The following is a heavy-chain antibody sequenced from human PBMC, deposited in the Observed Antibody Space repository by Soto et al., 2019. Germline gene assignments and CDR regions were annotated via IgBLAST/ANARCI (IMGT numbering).Heavy chain of an antibody. CDR2: INPTGGST. D-gene: IGHD1-1*01. V-gene: IGHV1-46*01. Sequence: ASVKVSCKASGYTFTNYYMHWVRQAPGQGLEWMGFINPTGGSTGYAQKFQGRVNMTRDTSTSTVYMDLSSLRSEDTAVYYCARNDKSGLDYWGQGTLVTVSS. CDR3: ARNDKSGLDY. J-gene: IGHJ4*02. CDR1: GYTFTNYY.